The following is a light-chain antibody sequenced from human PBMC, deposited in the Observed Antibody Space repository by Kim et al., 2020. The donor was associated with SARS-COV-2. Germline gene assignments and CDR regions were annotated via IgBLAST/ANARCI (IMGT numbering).Light chain of an antibody. CDR1: QSISGW. CDR3: QQNGNYFLT. V-gene: IGKV1-5*01. J-gene: IGKJ1*01. CDR2: DAS. Sequence: IQMTQSPSTLSASVGDRVTITCRASQSISGWLAWYQQKPGKAPNLFIFDASILGSGVPSRFSGSGSGTELTLTISSLQPDDFATYYCQQNGNYFLTFGQGTQVDIK.